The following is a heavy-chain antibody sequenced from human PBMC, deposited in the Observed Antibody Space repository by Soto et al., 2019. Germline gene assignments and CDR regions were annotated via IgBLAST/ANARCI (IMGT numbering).Heavy chain of an antibody. D-gene: IGHD3-9*01. J-gene: IGHJ4*02. CDR1: GFTFSSYS. CDR2: ISSSSSYI. V-gene: IGHV3-21*01. CDR3: ARENDILTGYSH. Sequence: GGSLRLSCAASGFTFSSYSMNWVRQAPGKGLEWVSSISSSSSYIYYADSVKGRFTIPRDNAKNSLYLQMNSLRAEDTAVYYCARENDILTGYSHWGQGTLVTVSS.